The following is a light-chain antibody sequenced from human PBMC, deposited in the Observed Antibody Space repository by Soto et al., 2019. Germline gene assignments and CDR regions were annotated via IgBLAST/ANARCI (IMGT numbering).Light chain of an antibody. CDR2: DVS. V-gene: IGLV2-14*01. J-gene: IGLJ1*01. CDR3: SSYTSSSTQV. Sequence: QSVLTQPASVSGSPGQSITISCTGTSSDVGGYNYVSWYQQHPGKATKLMIYDVSNRPSGVSNRFSGSKSGNTASLTISGLQAEDEADYYCSSYTSSSTQVFGTGTKVT. CDR1: SSDVGGYNY.